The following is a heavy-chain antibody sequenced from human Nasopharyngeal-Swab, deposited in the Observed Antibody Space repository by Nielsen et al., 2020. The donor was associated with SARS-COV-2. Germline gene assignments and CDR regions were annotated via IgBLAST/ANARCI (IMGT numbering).Heavy chain of an antibody. Sequence: GGSLRLSCAASGFTFSSYAMGWVRQAPGKGLEWVSAISGSGGSTYYADSVKGRFTISRDNSKNTLYLQMNSLRAEDTAVYYCAKVKRPIVVVPAATDYWGQGTLVTVSS. V-gene: IGHV3-23*01. CDR1: GFTFSSYA. J-gene: IGHJ4*02. CDR2: ISGSGGST. CDR3: AKVKRPIVVVPAATDY. D-gene: IGHD2-2*01.